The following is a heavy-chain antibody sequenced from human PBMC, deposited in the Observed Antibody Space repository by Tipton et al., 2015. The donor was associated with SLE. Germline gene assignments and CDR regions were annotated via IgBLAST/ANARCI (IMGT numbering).Heavy chain of an antibody. Sequence: QVQLVQSGGEVKKPGASVKVSCKASGYTFTGYDVSWVRQAPGQGLEWMGWISPYNGNTNYKQNFQGRVTMTTDTSTSTAYMELRSLRYDDTAVYYCARDRRMSYFDGSGHYPLALWGQGTLVTVPS. CDR2: ISPYNGNT. CDR1: GYTFTGYD. J-gene: IGHJ4*02. V-gene: IGHV1-18*01. D-gene: IGHD3-22*01. CDR3: ARDRRMSYFDGSGHYPLAL.